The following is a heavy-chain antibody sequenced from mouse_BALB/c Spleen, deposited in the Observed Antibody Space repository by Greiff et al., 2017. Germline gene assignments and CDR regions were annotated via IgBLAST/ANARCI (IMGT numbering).Heavy chain of an antibody. CDR1: GFSLTGYG. D-gene: IGHD2-10*02. Sequence: VKVVESGPGLVAPSQSLSITCTVSGFSLTGYGVNWVRQPPGKGLEWLGMIWGDGSTDYNSALKSRLSISKDNSKSQVFLKMNSLQTDDTARYYCARGYGNYPAWFAYWGQGTLVTVSA. V-gene: IGHV2-6-7*01. CDR3: ARGYGNYPAWFAY. CDR2: IWGDGST. J-gene: IGHJ3*01.